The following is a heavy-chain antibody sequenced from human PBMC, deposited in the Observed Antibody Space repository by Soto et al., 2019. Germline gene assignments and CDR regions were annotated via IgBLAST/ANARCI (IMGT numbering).Heavy chain of an antibody. D-gene: IGHD1-1*01. CDR2: ISYDGSNK. J-gene: IGHJ4*02. Sequence: QVQLVESGGGVVQPGRSLRLSCAASGFTFSSYGMHWVRQAPGKGLEWVAVISYDGSNKYYADSVKGRFTISRDNSKNTLYLQMNSLRAEDTAVYYCAKDLGYLEYFDYWGQGAVVTVSS. CDR1: GFTFSSYG. CDR3: AKDLGYLEYFDY. V-gene: IGHV3-30*18.